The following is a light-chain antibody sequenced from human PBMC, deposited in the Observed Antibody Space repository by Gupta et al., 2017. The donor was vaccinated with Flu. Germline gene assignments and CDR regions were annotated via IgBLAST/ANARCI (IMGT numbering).Light chain of an antibody. J-gene: IGKJ1*01. V-gene: IGKV2-30*01. CDR3: RQGAHWPWA. CDR1: QSLVYSDGNTV. Sequence: DVVMTQSPLSLPVALGQPASLSCMSTQSLVYSDGNTVLHWFQQRPGQSPRRLIYLVSHRDSGVPDRFSGSGSGTDFTLKISRVEAEDVGVYFCRQGAHWPWAFGQGTKVEIK. CDR2: LVS.